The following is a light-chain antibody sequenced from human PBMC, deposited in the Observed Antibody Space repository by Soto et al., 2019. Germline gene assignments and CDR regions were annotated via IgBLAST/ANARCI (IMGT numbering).Light chain of an antibody. CDR2: DVS. CDR1: SSDVGGYNS. J-gene: IGLJ1*01. CDR3: CSYAGSYSFV. V-gene: IGLV2-11*01. Sequence: QSALTQPASVSGSPGQSITISCTGTSSDVGGYNSVSWYQQHPGKAPKLMIYDVSKRPSGVPDRFSGSKSDNTASLIISGLQAEDEADYYCCSYAGSYSFVFGTGTKVTVL.